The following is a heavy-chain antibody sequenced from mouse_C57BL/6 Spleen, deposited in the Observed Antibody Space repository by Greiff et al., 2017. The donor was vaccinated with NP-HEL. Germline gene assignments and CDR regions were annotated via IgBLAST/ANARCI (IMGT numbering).Heavy chain of an antibody. V-gene: IGHV1-69*01. Sequence: QVQLQQSGAELVMPGASVKLSCKASGYTFTSYWMHWVKQRPGQGLEWIGEIDPSDSYTNYNQKFKGKSTLTVDKSSSTAYMQLSSLTSEDSAVYYCARCPPQSGTNWYFDVWGTGTTVTVSS. CDR1: GYTFTSYW. CDR3: ARCPPQSGTNWYFDV. CDR2: IDPSDSYT. J-gene: IGHJ1*03. D-gene: IGHD6-1*01.